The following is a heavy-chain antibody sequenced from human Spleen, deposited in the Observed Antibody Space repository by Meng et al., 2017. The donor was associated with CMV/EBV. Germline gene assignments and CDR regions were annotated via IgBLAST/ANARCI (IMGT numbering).Heavy chain of an antibody. D-gene: IGHD2-2*03. Sequence: WVRQAPGQGLEWMGGIIPICGTANYAQKFQGRVTITTDESTSTAYMELSSLRSEDTAVYYCARVRGSGYCSSTSCSTGYFDLWGRGTLVTVSS. CDR3: ARVRGSGYCSSTSCSTGYFDL. CDR2: IIPICGTA. V-gene: IGHV1-69*05. J-gene: IGHJ2*01.